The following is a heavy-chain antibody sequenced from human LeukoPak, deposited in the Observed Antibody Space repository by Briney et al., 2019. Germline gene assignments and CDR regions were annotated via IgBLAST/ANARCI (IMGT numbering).Heavy chain of an antibody. J-gene: IGHJ3*01. D-gene: IGHD3-22*01. Sequence: SETLSLTCAVSGGSISSSSYYWGWIRQTPGKGLEWVGSIFYSGTTYYNPSLKSRVTISADTSKNQLSLKVPSVTAADTAVYYCARGGLDYYDSRSYYFDVFHVWGQGTMVTVSS. CDR3: ARGGLDYYDSRSYYFDVFHV. V-gene: IGHV4-39*01. CDR2: IFYSGTT. CDR1: GGSISSSSYY.